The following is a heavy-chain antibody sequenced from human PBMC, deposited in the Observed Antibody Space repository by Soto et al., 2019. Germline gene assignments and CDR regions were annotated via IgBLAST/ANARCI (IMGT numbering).Heavy chain of an antibody. CDR1: GFSFRNAW. CDR2: IKSKTDGGTT. V-gene: IGHV3-15*01. J-gene: IGHJ6*02. CDR3: RLDYFYYGMDV. Sequence: GGSLRLSCAASGFSFRNAWMSWVRQAPGKGLEWVGRIKSKTDGGTTDYAAPVKGRFTISRDNSKNTLYLQMNSLKTEDTAVYYCRLDYFYYGMDVWGQGTTVTSP.